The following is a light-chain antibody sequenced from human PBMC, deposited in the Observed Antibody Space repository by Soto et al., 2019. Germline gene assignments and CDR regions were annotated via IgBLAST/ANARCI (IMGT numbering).Light chain of an antibody. J-gene: IGKJ1*01. Sequence: EIVLTQSPGTLSLSPGERATLSCRASQSVPKNYLAWYQHKPGQAPRLLIYGPSSRATGIPDRFSGSGSGTDFTLSISRLEPEDFAVYYCPPYATSPQTFGQGTKVEIK. V-gene: IGKV3-20*01. CDR1: QSVPKNY. CDR2: GPS. CDR3: PPYATSPQT.